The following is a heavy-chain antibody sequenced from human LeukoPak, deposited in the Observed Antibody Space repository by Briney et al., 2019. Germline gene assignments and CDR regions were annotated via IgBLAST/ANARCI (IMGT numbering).Heavy chain of an antibody. CDR3: AKPKDTAVGRYFDY. CDR1: GFTFNNYA. Sequence: GGSLRLSCAASGFTFNNYAMSWVRQAPGKGLEWVSAISASGGSTYYADSVKGRFTISRDNSKNTLYLQMNSLRAEDTAVYYCAKPKDTAVGRYFDYWGQGTLVTVSS. D-gene: IGHD2-2*01. V-gene: IGHV3-23*01. J-gene: IGHJ4*02. CDR2: ISASGGST.